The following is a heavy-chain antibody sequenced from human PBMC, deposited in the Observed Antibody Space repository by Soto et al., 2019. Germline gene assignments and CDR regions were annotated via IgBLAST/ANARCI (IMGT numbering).Heavy chain of an antibody. V-gene: IGHV3-23*01. CDR1: EFTFSSYA. CDR2: ISGTGRVT. CDR3: AKDVHYDIVTGIEYFHH. Sequence: EVQLLESGGGLVQPGGSLKLSCAASEFTFSSYAMSWVRQAPGKGQEWVSGISGTGRVTNYAESVKGRFTISRDNPKSTLFLQMNSLRPEDTAVYYCAKDVHYDIVTGIEYFHHWGQGTLVTVSS. J-gene: IGHJ1*01. D-gene: IGHD3-9*01.